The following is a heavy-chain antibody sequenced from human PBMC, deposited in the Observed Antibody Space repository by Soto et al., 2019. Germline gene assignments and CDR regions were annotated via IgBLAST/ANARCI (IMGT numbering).Heavy chain of an antibody. D-gene: IGHD1-20*01. CDR3: TRHIGRTGPGGITGNT. V-gene: IGHV3-73*01. CDR1: GFTFSGSA. CDR2: IRSKANSYAT. J-gene: IGHJ5*02. Sequence: SLRLSCAASGFTFSGSAMHWVRQASGKGLEWVGRIRSKANSYATAYAASVKGRFTISRDDSKNTAYLQMNSLKTEDTAVYYCTRHIGRTGPGGITGNTWGQGTLVTVSS.